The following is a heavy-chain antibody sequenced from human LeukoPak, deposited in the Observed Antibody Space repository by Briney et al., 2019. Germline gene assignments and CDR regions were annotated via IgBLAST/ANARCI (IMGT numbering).Heavy chain of an antibody. CDR3: ARHRFNYVLAPFDY. V-gene: IGHV4-39*01. CDR1: GGSISNSSYY. CDR2: IYYSGNT. D-gene: IGHD4-11*01. Sequence: SETLSLTCTVSGGSISNSSYYWGWIRQPPGKGLEWIGSIYYSGNTFYNPSLKSRVTIFVDTSKNQFSLKLSSVTAADTAMYYCARHRFNYVLAPFDYWGQGSLVTVSS. J-gene: IGHJ4*02.